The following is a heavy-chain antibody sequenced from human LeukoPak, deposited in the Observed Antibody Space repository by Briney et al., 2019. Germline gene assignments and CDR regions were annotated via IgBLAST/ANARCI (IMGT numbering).Heavy chain of an antibody. CDR2: MYTGGTT. D-gene: IGHD3-16*01. J-gene: IGHJ4*02. V-gene: IGHV3-53*01. Sequence: GGSLRLSCAASGFTFSGTHMSWVRQAPGKGLESVAAMYTGGTTYYADSVTGRFTISRDNSKNTLYLHMNSLRAEDTAVYYCAKDEATSGGGLASWGQGTLVSVSS. CDR3: AKDEATSGGGLAS. CDR1: GFTFSGTH.